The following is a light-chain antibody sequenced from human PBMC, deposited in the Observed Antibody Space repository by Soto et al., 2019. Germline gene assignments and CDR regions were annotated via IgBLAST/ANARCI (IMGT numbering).Light chain of an antibody. V-gene: IGKV1-5*01. Sequence: DIQMTQSPSTLSASVGDRVTITCRASQSISSWLAWYQQKPGKAPKLLIYEASSLESGVPSRFSGSGSGTEFTLAISSLQPDEFATEDYQQYNSYSYTFGQGTKLEIK. CDR3: QQYNSYSYT. J-gene: IGKJ2*01. CDR1: QSISSW. CDR2: EAS.